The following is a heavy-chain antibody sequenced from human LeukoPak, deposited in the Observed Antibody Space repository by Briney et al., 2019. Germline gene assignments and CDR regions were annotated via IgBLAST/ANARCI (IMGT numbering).Heavy chain of an antibody. CDR1: GGSFSGYY. CDR3: AGGGDGYIYALDY. D-gene: IGHD5-24*01. V-gene: IGHV4-34*01. J-gene: IGHJ4*02. CDR2: INHSGST. Sequence: SETLSLTCAVYGGSFSGYYWSWIRQPPGKGLEWIGEINHSGSTNYNPSLKSRVTISVDTSKNQFSLKLSSVTAADTAVYYCAGGGDGYIYALDYWGQGTLVTVPS.